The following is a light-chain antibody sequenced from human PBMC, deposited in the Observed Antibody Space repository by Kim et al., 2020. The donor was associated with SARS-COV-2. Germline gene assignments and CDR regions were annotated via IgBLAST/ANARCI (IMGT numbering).Light chain of an antibody. J-gene: IGLJ1*01. Sequence: LRQTVMLTCQGASLRSYYASRYQQKPGQAPVLVIYGKTTRPSGIPDRFSGSSSGNTASLTITGAQAEDEADYYCNSRDSSGNHLVFGTGTKVTVL. CDR1: SLRSYY. V-gene: IGLV3-19*01. CDR2: GKT. CDR3: NSRDSSGNHLV.